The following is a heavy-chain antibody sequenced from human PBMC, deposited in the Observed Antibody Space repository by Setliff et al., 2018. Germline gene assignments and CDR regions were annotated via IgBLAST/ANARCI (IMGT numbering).Heavy chain of an antibody. CDR3: ARLPNYVWGSPVDY. D-gene: IGHD3-16*01. CDR2: IFYSGRT. V-gene: IGHV4-39*01. J-gene: IGHJ4*02. Sequence: SETLSLTCTVPGASITNINYYWGLIRQPPGKGLEWIGSIFYSGRTFYNPSLKSRVTISVDTSKNQFSLTLSSVTAADTAVYYCARLPNYVWGSPVDYWGQGTLVTVSS. CDR1: GASITNINYY.